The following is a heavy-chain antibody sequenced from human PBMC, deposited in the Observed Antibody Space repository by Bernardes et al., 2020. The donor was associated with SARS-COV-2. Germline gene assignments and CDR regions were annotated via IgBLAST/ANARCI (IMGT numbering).Heavy chain of an antibody. CDR3: ARDQYYDHRD. Sequence: GGSLRLSCAASGFTFSSYDMHWVRQAPGKGLEWISVIYSGGGTDYADSVKGRFTISRDKSKNTLYLQMISLRAEDTAVYYCARDQYYDHRDWGQGTLVTVSS. J-gene: IGHJ4*02. CDR1: GFTFSSYD. CDR2: IYSGGGT. V-gene: IGHV3-66*01. D-gene: IGHD3-22*01.